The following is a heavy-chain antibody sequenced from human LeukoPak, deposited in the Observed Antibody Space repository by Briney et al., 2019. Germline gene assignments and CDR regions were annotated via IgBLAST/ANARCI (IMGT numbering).Heavy chain of an antibody. V-gene: IGHV3-66*01. D-gene: IGHD3-10*01. Sequence: GGSLRLSCAASGFTFTCCGMTWVRQAPGKGLEWVSVIYSGGSTYYAASVKGRFTISRDNSKNTLYLQMNSLRAEDTAVYYCARDQTGSGSYYNARPQLDYWGQGTLVTVSS. J-gene: IGHJ4*02. CDR1: GFTFTCCG. CDR2: IYSGGST. CDR3: ARDQTGSGSYYNARPQLDY.